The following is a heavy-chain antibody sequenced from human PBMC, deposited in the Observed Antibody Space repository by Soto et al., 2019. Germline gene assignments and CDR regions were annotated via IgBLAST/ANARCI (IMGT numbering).Heavy chain of an antibody. CDR3: ATDLYGSGSYNWFDP. CDR1: GYTLTELS. J-gene: IGHJ5*02. D-gene: IGHD3-10*01. Sequence: ASVKVSCKVSGYTLTELSMHWVRQAPGKGLEWMGGFDPEDGETIYAQKFQGRVTMTEDTSTDTAYMELSSLRSEDTAVYYCATDLYGSGSYNWFDPWGQGTLVTVSS. CDR2: FDPEDGET. V-gene: IGHV1-24*01.